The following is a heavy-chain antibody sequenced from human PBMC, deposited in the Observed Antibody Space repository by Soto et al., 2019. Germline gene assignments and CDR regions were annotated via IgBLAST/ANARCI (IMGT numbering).Heavy chain of an antibody. V-gene: IGHV4-59*08. D-gene: IGHD4-17*01. Sequence: TSETLSLTCTVSGGSISSYYWSWIRQPPGKGLEWIGYIYYSGSTNYNPSLKSRVTTSVDTSKNQFSLKLSSVTAADTAVYYCARRSAPHPTVVPIYYFDYWGQGTLVTVSS. CDR3: ARRSAPHPTVVPIYYFDY. J-gene: IGHJ4*02. CDR2: IYYSGST. CDR1: GGSISSYY.